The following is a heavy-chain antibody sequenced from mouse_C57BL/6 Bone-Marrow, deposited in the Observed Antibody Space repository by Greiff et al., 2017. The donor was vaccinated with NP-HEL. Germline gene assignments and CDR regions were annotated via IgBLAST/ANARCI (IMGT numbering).Heavy chain of an antibody. J-gene: IGHJ1*03. CDR1: GFNIKDYY. V-gene: IGHV14-2*01. CDR2: IDPEDGET. D-gene: IGHD1-1*01. CDR3: ARLYYGSRGYWYFDV. Sequence: VQLQQSGAELVKPGASVKLSCTASGFNIKDYYMHWVKQRTEPGLEWIGRIDPEDGETKYAPKFQGKATITADPSSNTAYLQLSSLTSEDTAVYYCARLYYGSRGYWYFDVWGTGTTVTVSS.